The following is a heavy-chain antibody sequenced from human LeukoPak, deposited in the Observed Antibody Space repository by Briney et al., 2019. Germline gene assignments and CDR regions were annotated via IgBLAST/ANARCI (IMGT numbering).Heavy chain of an antibody. D-gene: IGHD6-19*01. CDR2: IKQDGSEK. Sequence: PGGSLRLSCAAPGFTFSSYWMSWVRQAPGKGLEWVANIKQDGSEKYYVDSVKGRFTISRDNDKNSLYLQMNSLRAEDTAVYYCASIGLSSGGYFAFDIWGQGTMVTVSS. V-gene: IGHV3-7*01. J-gene: IGHJ3*02. CDR3: ASIGLSSGGYFAFDI. CDR1: GFTFSSYW.